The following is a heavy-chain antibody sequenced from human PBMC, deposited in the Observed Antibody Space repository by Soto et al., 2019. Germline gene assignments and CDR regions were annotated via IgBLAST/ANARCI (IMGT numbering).Heavy chain of an antibody. CDR2: IYYSGNT. Sequence: SETLSLTCTVSGASINSGDYYWSWIRQPPGKSLEWIGYIYYSGNTYNNPSLKSRISMSVDRSKDQFFLKLRSVTAADTAVYYCATTTRGSGSYPRGAFDIWGQGTMVTVSS. CDR1: GASINSGDYY. CDR3: ATTTRGSGSYPRGAFDI. V-gene: IGHV4-30-4*01. D-gene: IGHD1-26*01. J-gene: IGHJ3*02.